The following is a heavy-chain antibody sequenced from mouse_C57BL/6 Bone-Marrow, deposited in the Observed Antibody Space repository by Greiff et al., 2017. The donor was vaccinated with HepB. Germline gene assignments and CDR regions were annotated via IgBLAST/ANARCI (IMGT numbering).Heavy chain of an antibody. CDR2: ISDGGSYT. Sequence: LVESGGGLVKPGGSLKLSCAASGFTFSSYAMSWVRQTPEKRLEWVATISDGGSYTYYPDNVKGRFTISRDNAKNNLYLQMSHLKSEDTAMYYCARDQGSSYDYYAMDYWGQGTSVTVSS. V-gene: IGHV5-4*01. CDR1: GFTFSSYA. J-gene: IGHJ4*01. D-gene: IGHD1-1*01. CDR3: ARDQGSSYDYYAMDY.